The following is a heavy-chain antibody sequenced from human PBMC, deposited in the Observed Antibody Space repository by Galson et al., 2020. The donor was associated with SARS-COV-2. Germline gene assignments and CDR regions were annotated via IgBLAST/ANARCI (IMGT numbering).Heavy chain of an antibody. Sequence: ASVKVSCKASGYTFTLYYMHWVRQAPGQGLEWMGIINPSGGSTNYAQKFQGRVTMTRDTSTTTVFMELSSLRSDDTAVYYCARAPESSSSVDYWGQGTLVTVSS. V-gene: IGHV1-46*01. D-gene: IGHD6-13*01. CDR2: INPSGGST. J-gene: IGHJ4*02. CDR1: GYTFTLYY. CDR3: ARAPESSSSVDY.